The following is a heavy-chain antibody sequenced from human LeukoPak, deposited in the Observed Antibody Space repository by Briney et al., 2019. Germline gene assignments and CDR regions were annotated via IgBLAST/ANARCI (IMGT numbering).Heavy chain of an antibody. CDR1: GFMFDDYT. CDR3: AKGDVDSPMNFYH. D-gene: IGHD5-18*01. V-gene: IGHV3-43*01. CDR2: INWDGGSR. Sequence: GGSLRLSCAASGFMFDDYTMHWVRQAPGKGLEWVSLINWDGGSRYHAASVKGRFTVSRDNSKNSLYLQMNSLRTEDTALYYCAKGDVDSPMNFYHWGQGTLVTVSS. J-gene: IGHJ4*02.